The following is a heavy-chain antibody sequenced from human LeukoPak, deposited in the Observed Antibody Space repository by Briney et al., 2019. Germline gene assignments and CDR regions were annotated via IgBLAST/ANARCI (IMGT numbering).Heavy chain of an antibody. J-gene: IGHJ4*02. CDR3: AKDRLAWSSGFDY. V-gene: IGHV3-23*01. Sequence: PGGSLRLSCAASGFTFNTYAMSWVRQAPGKGLEWISVTSGSGGTTYYADSVKGRFTISRDNSKNTVHLQMNSLRAEDTAVYYCAKDRLAWSSGFDYWGQGTLVTVSS. D-gene: IGHD3-10*01. CDR1: GFTFNTYA. CDR2: TSGSGGTT.